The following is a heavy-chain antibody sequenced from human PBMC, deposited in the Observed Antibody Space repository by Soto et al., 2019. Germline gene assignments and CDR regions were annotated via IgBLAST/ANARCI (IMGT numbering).Heavy chain of an antibody. J-gene: IGHJ4*02. Sequence: QVQLVQSGAEVKKPGASVKVSCKASGYTFTSYGISWVRQAPGQGLEWMGWISAYNGNTNYAQKAQARVTMTTDTSTSPASMELRSLTSDDTAVYYCARDHSYGGAFDYWRQGTLVTVSS. D-gene: IGHD2-21*01. V-gene: IGHV1-18*01. CDR1: GYTFTSYG. CDR2: ISAYNGNT. CDR3: ARDHSYGGAFDY.